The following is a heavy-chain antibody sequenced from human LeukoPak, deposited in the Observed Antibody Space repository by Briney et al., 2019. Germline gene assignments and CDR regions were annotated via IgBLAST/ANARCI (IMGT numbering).Heavy chain of an antibody. J-gene: IGHJ3*02. CDR1: GFTLSSYW. D-gene: IGHD6-6*01. CDR3: ARRGRVEYSSSSYAFDI. CDR2: IYYSGST. V-gene: IGHV4-39*02. Sequence: PGGSLRLSCAASGFTLSSYWMSWVRQPPGKGLEWIGNIYYSGSTYYNPSLKSRVTISVDTSKNHFSLRLSSVTAADTAVYYCARRGRVEYSSSSYAFDIWGQGTMVTVSS.